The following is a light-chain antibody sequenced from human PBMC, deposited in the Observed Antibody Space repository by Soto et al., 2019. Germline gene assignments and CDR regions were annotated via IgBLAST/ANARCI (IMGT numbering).Light chain of an antibody. CDR3: QQFYNTLPYT. CDR2: WAS. CDR1: QSVFHSANNMNY. J-gene: IGKJ2*01. Sequence: DTVMTQSPDSLAVSLGERATINCKSSQSVFHSANNMNYLAWYQQKPGQSPKLLISWASILDSGVPDRFSGSGSGTDFTLTINSLQAEDAAVYYCQQFYNTLPYTFGQGTRLEIK. V-gene: IGKV4-1*01.